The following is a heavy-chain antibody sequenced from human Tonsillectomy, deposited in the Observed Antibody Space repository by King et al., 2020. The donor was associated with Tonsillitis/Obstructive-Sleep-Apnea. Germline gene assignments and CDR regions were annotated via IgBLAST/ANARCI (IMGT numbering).Heavy chain of an antibody. CDR2: IYWDDDK. J-gene: IGHJ4*02. D-gene: IGHD2-21*01. Sequence: TLKESGPTLVKPTQTLTLTCTFSGFSLSTSGVGVGWIRQPPGKALEWLALIYWDDDKRYSPSLKSRLTITKDTSKNQVVLTMTNMDPVDTATYYFAHRRQGRCSGGDCYSIYWGQGTLVTVSS. V-gene: IGHV2-5*02. CDR1: GFSLSTSGVG. CDR3: AHRRQGRCSGGDCYSIY.